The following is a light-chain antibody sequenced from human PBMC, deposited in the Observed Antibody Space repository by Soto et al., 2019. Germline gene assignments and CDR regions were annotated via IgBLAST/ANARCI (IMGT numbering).Light chain of an antibody. Sequence: DIQMTQSPSTLSASIGDRVTITCRASRSISTWLAWYQQKPGKAPNLLIYDASSLESGVPSRFSGSGSGTEFTLTISSLQPDDSASYFCQQYNSYWTFGQGTKVEIK. V-gene: IGKV1-5*01. CDR2: DAS. J-gene: IGKJ1*01. CDR1: RSISTW. CDR3: QQYNSYWT.